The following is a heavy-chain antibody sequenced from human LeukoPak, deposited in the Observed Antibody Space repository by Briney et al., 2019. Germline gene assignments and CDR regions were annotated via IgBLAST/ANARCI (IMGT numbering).Heavy chain of an antibody. J-gene: IGHJ4*02. D-gene: IGHD2/OR15-2a*01. Sequence: ASVKVSCKASGYTFTSCDINWVRQATGQGLEWMGWMNPNSGNTGYAQKFQGRVTMTRNTSISTAYMELSSLRSEDTAVYYCARGPSAGVVNNVWGQGTLVTVSS. V-gene: IGHV1-8*01. CDR3: ARGPSAGVVNNV. CDR1: GYTFTSCD. CDR2: MNPNSGNT.